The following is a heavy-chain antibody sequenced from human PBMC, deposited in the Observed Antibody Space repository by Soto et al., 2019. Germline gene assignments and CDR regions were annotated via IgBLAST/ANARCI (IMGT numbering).Heavy chain of an antibody. CDR2: IYPGDSDT. D-gene: IGHD3-10*01. CDR3: ARSRSGSLWFGELPTPYYFDY. V-gene: IGHV5-51*01. CDR1: GYSFTSYW. Sequence: GESLKISGKGSGYSFTSYWIGWVRQMPGKGLEWMGIIYPGDSDTRYSPSFQGQVTISADKSISTAYLQWSSMKASDTAMYYCARSRSGSLWFGELPTPYYFDYWGQGTLVTISS. J-gene: IGHJ4*02.